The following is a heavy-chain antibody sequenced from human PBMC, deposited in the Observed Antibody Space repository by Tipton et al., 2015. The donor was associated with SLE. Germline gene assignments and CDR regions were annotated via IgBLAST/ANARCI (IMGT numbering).Heavy chain of an antibody. CDR1: GGSIGSFY. V-gene: IGHV4-59*01. CDR2: IDYTANP. Sequence: TLSLTCTVSGGSIGSFYWSWIRQPPGKGLEWIGNIDYTANPNYSPSLKSRVTISLDTSKNQFSLKLSSVTAADTAVYYCARDRGGYYFDYWGQGTLVTVSS. D-gene: IGHD3-10*01. CDR3: ARDRGGYYFDY. J-gene: IGHJ4*02.